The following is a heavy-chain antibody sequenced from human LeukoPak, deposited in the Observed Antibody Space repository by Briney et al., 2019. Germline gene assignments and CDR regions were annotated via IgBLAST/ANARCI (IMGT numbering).Heavy chain of an antibody. Sequence: SETLSLTCTVSGGSISSSSYYWGWIRQPPGKGLEWIVSIYYSGSTYYNPSLKSRVTISVDTSKNQFSLKLSSVTAADTAVYYCARFHRGYDSFDYWGEGTLVTASS. CDR3: ARFHRGYDSFDY. D-gene: IGHD5-12*01. CDR1: GGSISSSSYY. J-gene: IGHJ4*02. V-gene: IGHV4-39*01. CDR2: IYYSGST.